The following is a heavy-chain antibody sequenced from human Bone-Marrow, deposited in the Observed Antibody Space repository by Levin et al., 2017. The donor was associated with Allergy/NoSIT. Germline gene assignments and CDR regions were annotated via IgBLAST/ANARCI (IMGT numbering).Heavy chain of an antibody. V-gene: IGHV1-2*04. D-gene: IGHD3-10*01. CDR1: GYTFTGYY. Sequence: GASVKVSCKASGYTFTGYYMHWVRQAPGQGLEWMGWINPNSGGTNYAQKFQGWVTMTRDTSISTAYMELSRLRSDDTAVYYGARGGEGLWFGELTAAPTNGMDVWGQGTTVTVSS. J-gene: IGHJ6*02. CDR3: ARGGEGLWFGELTAAPTNGMDV. CDR2: INPNSGGT.